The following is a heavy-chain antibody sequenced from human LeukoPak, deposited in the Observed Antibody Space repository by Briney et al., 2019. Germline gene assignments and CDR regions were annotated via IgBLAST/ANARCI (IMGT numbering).Heavy chain of an antibody. D-gene: IGHD1-26*01. J-gene: IGHJ4*02. Sequence: ASVKVSCKVSGYSLTYLSMHWVRQAPGNGLEWMGGFDPEHREAIYAQKFQGRVSMTEDTSTDTAYMELSSLRSEDTAVYYCAAAGIYSLLDYWGQGTLVTVSS. CDR3: AAAGIYSLLDY. V-gene: IGHV1-24*01. CDR1: GYSLTYLS. CDR2: FDPEHREA.